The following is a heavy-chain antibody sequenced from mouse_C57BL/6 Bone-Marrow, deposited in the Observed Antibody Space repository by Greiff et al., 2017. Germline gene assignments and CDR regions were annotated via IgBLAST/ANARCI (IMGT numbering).Heavy chain of an antibody. D-gene: IGHD2-1*01. J-gene: IGHJ1*03. V-gene: IGHV1-62-2*01. Sequence: VKLMESGAELVKPGPSVKLSCKASGYTFTEYTIHWVKQRSGQGLEWIGWFYPGSGSIKYNEKFKDKATLTADKSSSTVYMELSRLTSEDSAVYFCARHGFYYGNYFWYFDVWGTGTTVTVSS. CDR1: GYTFTEYT. CDR2: FYPGSGSI. CDR3: ARHGFYYGNYFWYFDV.